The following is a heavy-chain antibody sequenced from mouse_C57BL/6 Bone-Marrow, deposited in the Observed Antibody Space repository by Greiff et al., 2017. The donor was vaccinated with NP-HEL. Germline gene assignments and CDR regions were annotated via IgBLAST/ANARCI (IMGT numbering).Heavy chain of an antibody. CDR2: IYPGDGDT. D-gene: IGHD4-1*01. CDR1: GYAFSSYW. Sequence: VQLQESGAELVKPGASVKISCKASGYAFSSYWMNWVKQRPGKGLEWIGQIYPGDGDTNYNGKFKGKATLTADKSSSTAYMQLSSLTSEDSAVYFCAREGNWDSFAYWGQGTLVTVSA. J-gene: IGHJ3*01. CDR3: AREGNWDSFAY. V-gene: IGHV1-80*01.